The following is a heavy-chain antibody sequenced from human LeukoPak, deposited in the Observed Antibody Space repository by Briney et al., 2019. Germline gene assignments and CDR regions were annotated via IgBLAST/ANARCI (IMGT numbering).Heavy chain of an antibody. V-gene: IGHV3-23*01. CDR3: AKDSLADIDY. Sequence: GGSLRLSCAASGFTFSTSAMNWVRQAPGKGLEWVSVIGGSGDTTYYADSVRGRFTISRDNFKNTLYLQMNSLRAEDTAVYYCAKDSLADIDYWGQGTLVTVSS. D-gene: IGHD3-16*01. CDR1: GFTFSTSA. CDR2: IGGSGDTT. J-gene: IGHJ4*02.